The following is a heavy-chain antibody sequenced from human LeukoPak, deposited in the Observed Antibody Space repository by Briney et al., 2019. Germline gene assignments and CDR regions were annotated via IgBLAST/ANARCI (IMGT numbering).Heavy chain of an antibody. D-gene: IGHD2-2*01. V-gene: IGHV4-34*01. J-gene: IGHJ6*03. CDR3: ARGAPGYCSSTSCYAPSRPYYYYYYYMDV. CDR2: INHSGST. CDR1: GGSFSGYY. Sequence: SETLSLTCAVYGGSFSGYYWSWIRQPPGKGLEWIGEINHSGSTNYNPSLKSRVTISVGTSKNQFSLKLSSVTAADTAVYYCARGAPGYCSSTSCYAPSRPYYYYYYYMDVWGKGTTVTVSS.